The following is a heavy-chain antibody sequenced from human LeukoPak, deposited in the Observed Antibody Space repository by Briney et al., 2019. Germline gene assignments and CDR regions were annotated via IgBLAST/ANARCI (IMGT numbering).Heavy chain of an antibody. Sequence: GASVKVSCKASGGTFSSYAISWVRQAPGQGLEWMGRILPILGIANYAQKFQGRVTITADKSTSTAYMELSSLRSEDTAVYYCARGRPPYYDFDYWGQGTLVTVSS. V-gene: IGHV1-69*04. CDR2: ILPILGIA. CDR3: ARGRPPYYDFDY. D-gene: IGHD3-3*01. CDR1: GGTFSSYA. J-gene: IGHJ4*02.